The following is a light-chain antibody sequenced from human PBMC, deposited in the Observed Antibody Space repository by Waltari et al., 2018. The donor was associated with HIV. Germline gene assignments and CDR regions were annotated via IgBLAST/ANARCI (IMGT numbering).Light chain of an antibody. CDR2: RKH. CDR1: SSSLASHY. V-gene: IGLV1-47*01. J-gene: IGLJ2*01. Sequence: SVLTQPPSASGTPGTRVTIPCPRSSSSLASHYDFWYQQLPGTAPKLLMHRKHQQPSGVPDRVSDSTSGTSASLAIGGLRSEDEADYYCATWDDSLSGGLFGGGTKLTVL. CDR3: ATWDDSLSGGL.